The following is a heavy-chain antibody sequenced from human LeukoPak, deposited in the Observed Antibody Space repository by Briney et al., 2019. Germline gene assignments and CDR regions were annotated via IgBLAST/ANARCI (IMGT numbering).Heavy chain of an antibody. CDR2: INHSGST. Sequence: SETLSLTCAVYGGSFSGYYWSWIRQPPGKGLEWIGEINHSGSTNYNPSLKSRVTVSVDTSKNQFSLKLSSVTAADTAVYYCARAIAARKTKFDYWGQGTLVTVSS. D-gene: IGHD6-6*01. J-gene: IGHJ4*02. V-gene: IGHV4-34*01. CDR3: ARAIAARKTKFDY. CDR1: GGSFSGYY.